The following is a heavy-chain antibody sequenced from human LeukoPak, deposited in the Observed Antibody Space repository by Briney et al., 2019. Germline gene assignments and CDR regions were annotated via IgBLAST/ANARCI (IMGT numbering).Heavy chain of an antibody. J-gene: IGHJ1*01. CDR2: ISASSTYT. CDR1: DNSFNSYI. D-gene: IGHD3-9*01. CDR3: ARDALTGAEYFQH. V-gene: IGHV3-21*01. Sequence: GGSLRLSCVGSDNSFNSYIINWVRQAPGKGLEWVSSISASSTYTYSADSVKGRFTISRDNAKNSLYLQMNSLRAEDTAVYYCARDALTGAEYFQHWGQGTLVTVSS.